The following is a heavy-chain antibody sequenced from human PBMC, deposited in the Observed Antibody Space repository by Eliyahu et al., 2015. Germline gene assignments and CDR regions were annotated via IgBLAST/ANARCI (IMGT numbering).Heavy chain of an antibody. Sequence: QVHLQESGPGLVKPSETLSLTCSVSTDSISDSITNHYYNWIRPPAGKGLEWIGRICTSGXTYHTPXXKSRXTMSVDTSTNQFSLKLTSVTAADTGVYYCARGDIVVGGGRNWFDPWGQGTLVTVSS. CDR2: ICTSGXT. D-gene: IGHD2-15*01. CDR1: TDSISDSITNHY. CDR3: ARGDIVVGGGRNWFDP. J-gene: IGHJ5*02. V-gene: IGHV4-4*07.